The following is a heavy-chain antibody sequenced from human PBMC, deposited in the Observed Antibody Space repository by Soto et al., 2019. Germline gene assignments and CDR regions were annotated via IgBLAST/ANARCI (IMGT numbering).Heavy chain of an antibody. CDR2: VYNSGST. CDR3: ARESGRSYGAFDI. D-gene: IGHD1-26*01. CDR1: GGSIRSYY. Sequence: SETLSLTCTVSGGSIRSYYWSWVRRPPGKGLEWIGYVYNSGSTTYSPSFKSRVTISADTSRNQFSLKLTSVTAADTAVYYCARESGRSYGAFDIWGQWTMVTVSS. V-gene: IGHV4-59*01. J-gene: IGHJ3*02.